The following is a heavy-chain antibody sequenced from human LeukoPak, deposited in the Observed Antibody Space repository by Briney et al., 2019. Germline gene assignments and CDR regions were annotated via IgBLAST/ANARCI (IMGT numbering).Heavy chain of an antibody. CDR3: ARGKAHIAVAGTTFDY. CDR2: ISAYNGNT. CDR1: GYTFTGYY. Sequence: ASVKVSCKASGYTFTGYYIHWARQAPGQGLEWMGWISAYNGNTNYAQKLQGRVTMTTDTSTSTAYMELRSLRSDDTAVYYCARGKAHIAVAGTTFDYWGQGTLVTVSS. J-gene: IGHJ4*02. V-gene: IGHV1-18*04. D-gene: IGHD6-19*01.